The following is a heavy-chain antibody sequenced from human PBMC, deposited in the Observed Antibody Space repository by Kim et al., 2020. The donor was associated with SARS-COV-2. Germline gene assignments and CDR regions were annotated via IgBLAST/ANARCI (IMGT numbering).Heavy chain of an antibody. Sequence: ASVKVSCKASGYTFTGYYMHWVRQAPGQGLEWMGLINPNSGGTNYAQKFQGRVTMTRDTSISTVYMELSRLRSDDTAVYYCARHSHYFHGSGRDFDYWGQGTLVTVSS. J-gene: IGHJ4*02. V-gene: IGHV1-2*02. CDR1: GYTFTGYY. CDR2: INPNSGGT. D-gene: IGHD3-10*01. CDR3: ARHSHYFHGSGRDFDY.